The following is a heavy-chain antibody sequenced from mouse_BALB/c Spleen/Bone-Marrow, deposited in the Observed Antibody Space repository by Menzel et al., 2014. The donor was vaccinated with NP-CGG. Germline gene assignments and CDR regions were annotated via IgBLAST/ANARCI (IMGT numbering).Heavy chain of an antibody. CDR2: IYPGDGST. V-gene: IGHV1S56*01. Sequence: VQRVESGPELVKPGALVKISCKASGYTFTSYDINWVKQRPGQGLEWIGWIYPGDGSTKYNEKFKGKATLTADKSSSTDYMQLSSLTSENSAVYVCARSGDSSGYGFAYWGQGTLVTVSA. J-gene: IGHJ3*01. CDR3: ARSGDSSGYGFAY. CDR1: GYTFTSYD. D-gene: IGHD3-2*01.